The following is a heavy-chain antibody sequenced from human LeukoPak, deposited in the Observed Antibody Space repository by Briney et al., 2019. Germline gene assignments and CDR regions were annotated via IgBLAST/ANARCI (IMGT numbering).Heavy chain of an antibody. J-gene: IGHJ4*02. CDR2: IKQDGSEK. V-gene: IGHV3-7*03. D-gene: IGHD3-9*01. CDR1: GFTFSSYW. Sequence: GGSLRLSCAASGFTFSSYWMSWVRQAPGKGLEWVANIKQDGSEKYYVDSVKGRFTISRDNAKNSLYLQMNNLRAEDTAVYYCARDSHFYDTLTGYYYWGQGTLVTVSS. CDR3: ARDSHFYDTLTGYYY.